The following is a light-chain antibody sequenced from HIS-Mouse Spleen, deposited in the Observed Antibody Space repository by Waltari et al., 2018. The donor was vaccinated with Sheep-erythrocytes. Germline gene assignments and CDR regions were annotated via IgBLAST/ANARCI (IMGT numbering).Light chain of an antibody. V-gene: IGLV2-23*01. Sequence: QSALTQPASVSGSPGQSITISYTGTSSDVGSYNLVSWYQQHPGKAPKLMIYEGSKRPSGVSNRFSGSKSGNTASLTISGLQAEDEADYYCCSYAGSSTPWVFGGGTKLTFL. CDR1: SSDVGSYNL. CDR2: EGS. CDR3: CSYAGSSTPWV. J-gene: IGLJ3*02.